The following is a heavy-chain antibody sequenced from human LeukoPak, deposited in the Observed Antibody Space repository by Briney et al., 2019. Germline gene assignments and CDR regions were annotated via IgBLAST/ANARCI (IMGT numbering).Heavy chain of an antibody. CDR1: GFTFSSYG. Sequence: GGSLRLSCAVSGFTFSSYGMSWVRQAPGKGLEWVSAISGSGGSTYYADSVKGRFTISRDNSKNTLYLQMNSLRAEDTAVYYCAKDARYCSGGSCYSDYYYYMDVWGKGTTVTISS. D-gene: IGHD2-15*01. CDR2: ISGSGGST. V-gene: IGHV3-23*01. CDR3: AKDARYCSGGSCYSDYYYYMDV. J-gene: IGHJ6*03.